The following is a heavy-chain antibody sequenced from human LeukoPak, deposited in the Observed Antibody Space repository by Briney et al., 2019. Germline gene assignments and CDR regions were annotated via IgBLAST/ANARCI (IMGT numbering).Heavy chain of an antibody. J-gene: IGHJ4*02. CDR3: ATLASYYDNSGRPLIPD. V-gene: IGHV1-24*01. CDR2: FNREDDEP. D-gene: IGHD3-22*01. CDR1: GYTLTDFS. Sequence: ASLKVSRNISGYTLTDFSMHWVRQAPGKGLEWMGGFNREDDEPIYAPHFRGRVTVTEDTSTDTAYMELSSLRSEDTAVYYCATLASYYDNSGRPLIPDWGQGTLVTVSS.